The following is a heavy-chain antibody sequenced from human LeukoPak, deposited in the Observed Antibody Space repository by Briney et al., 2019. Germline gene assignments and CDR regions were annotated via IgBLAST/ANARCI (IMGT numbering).Heavy chain of an antibody. D-gene: IGHD6-13*01. Sequence: PGGSLRLSCAASGFTFSSYAMHWVRQAPGKGLEWVAVISYDGSNKYYADSVKGRFTISRDNSKNTLYLQMNSLRAEDTAVYYCARDLLRSSWYPFGVPYYYYSMDVWSQGTTVTVSS. CDR3: ARDLLRSSWYPFGVPYYYYSMDV. CDR1: GFTFSSYA. J-gene: IGHJ6*02. CDR2: ISYDGSNK. V-gene: IGHV3-30*04.